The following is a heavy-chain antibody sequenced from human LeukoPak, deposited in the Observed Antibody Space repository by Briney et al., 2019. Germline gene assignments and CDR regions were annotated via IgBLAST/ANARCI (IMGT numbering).Heavy chain of an antibody. CDR1: GYTFTSYC. V-gene: IGHV1-46*01. D-gene: IGHD1-7*01. CDR3: AKCSETGTTRWFDP. Sequence: ASVKVSCKASGYTFTSYCLHWVRQAPGQGLEWMGLINPSGTTTYAQSFQGRVTMTRDTSASTAYMELSSLRSDDTAVYYCAKCSETGTTRWFDPWGQGTLVTVSS. CDR2: INPSGTT. J-gene: IGHJ5*02.